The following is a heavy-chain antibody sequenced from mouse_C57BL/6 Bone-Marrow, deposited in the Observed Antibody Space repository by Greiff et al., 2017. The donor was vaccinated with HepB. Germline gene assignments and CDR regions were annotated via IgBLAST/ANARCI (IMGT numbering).Heavy chain of an antibody. CDR3: TTSDYYGSSYDWFAY. CDR1: GFNIKDDY. V-gene: IGHV14-4*01. CDR2: IDPENGDT. Sequence: EVQLQQSGAELVRPGASVKLSCTASGFNIKDDYMHWVKQRPEQGLEWIGWIDPENGDTEYASKFQGKATITADTSSNTAYLQLSSLTSEDTAVYYCTTSDYYGSSYDWFAYWGQGTLVTVSA. J-gene: IGHJ3*01. D-gene: IGHD1-1*01.